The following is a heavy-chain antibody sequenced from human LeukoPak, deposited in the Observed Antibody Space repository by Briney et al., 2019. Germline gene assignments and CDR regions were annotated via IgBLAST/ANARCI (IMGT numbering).Heavy chain of an antibody. CDR1: GYTLTELS. J-gene: IGHJ3*02. CDR2: ISAYNGNT. V-gene: IGHV1-18*01. D-gene: IGHD1-1*01. CDR3: ARRNEDWDAFDI. Sequence: ASVKVSCKVSGYTLTELSMHWVRQAPGQGLEWMGWISAYNGNTNYAQKLQGRVTMTTDTSTSTAYMELRSLRSDDTAVYYCARRNEDWDAFDIWGQGTMVTVSS.